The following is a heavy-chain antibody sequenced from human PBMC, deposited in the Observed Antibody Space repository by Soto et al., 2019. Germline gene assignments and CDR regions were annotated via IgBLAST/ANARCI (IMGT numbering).Heavy chain of an antibody. J-gene: IGHJ4*02. CDR3: AKTPRITMVRGVIIDY. Sequence: GGSLRLSCAASGFTFSRYPMSWVRQAPGKGLEWVSATSGSGGTTYYADPVKGRFTISRDNSKNTLYLQMNSLRAEDTAVYYCAKTPRITMVRGVIIDYWGQGTLVTVSS. CDR1: GFTFSRYP. CDR2: TSGSGGTT. V-gene: IGHV3-23*01. D-gene: IGHD3-10*01.